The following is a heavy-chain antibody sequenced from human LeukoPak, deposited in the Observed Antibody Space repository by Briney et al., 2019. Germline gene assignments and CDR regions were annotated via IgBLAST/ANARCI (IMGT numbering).Heavy chain of an antibody. V-gene: IGHV3-21*01. D-gene: IGHD2-21*01. CDR2: ISGSSNYI. Sequence: GGSLRLSCAASGFTFSSYSMNWVRLAPGKGLEWVSSISGSSNYIYYADSVKGRFTISRGNAKNSLYLQMNSLRVEDTAVYYCARDESGDNDAFDIWGQGTMVTVSS. CDR3: ARDESGDNDAFDI. J-gene: IGHJ3*02. CDR1: GFTFSSYS.